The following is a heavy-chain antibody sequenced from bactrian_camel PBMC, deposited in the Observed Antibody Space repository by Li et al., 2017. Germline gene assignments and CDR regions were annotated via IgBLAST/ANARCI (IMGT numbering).Heavy chain of an antibody. Sequence: HVQLVESGGGSVQAGGSLRLSCVLSGYSYKSWSMGWFRERSEGVAALDSEGRTMYAQSAKGRFTISKDNAKNTVYLQMNSLKPEDTAMYYCAARGPYCYTKLSVRDFTYWGQGTQVTVS. CDR1: GYSYKSWS. CDR3: AARGPYCYTKLSVRDFTY. CDR2: LDSEGRT. V-gene: IGHV3S9*01. D-gene: IGHD2*01. J-gene: IGHJ6*01.